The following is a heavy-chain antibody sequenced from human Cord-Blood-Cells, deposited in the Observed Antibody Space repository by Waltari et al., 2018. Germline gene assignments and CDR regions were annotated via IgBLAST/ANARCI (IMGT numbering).Heavy chain of an antibody. V-gene: IGHV4-34*01. CDR3: ARGRGEVGLLGV. CDR2: INHSGST. CDR1: GGSFSGYY. J-gene: IGHJ6*02. Sequence: QVQLQQRGAGLLKPSETLSPTCAVYGGSFSGYYWSWIRQPPGKGLEWIGEINHSGSTNYNPSLKSRVTISVDTSKNQFSLKLSSVTAADTAVYYCARGRGEVGLLGVWGQGTTVTVSS.